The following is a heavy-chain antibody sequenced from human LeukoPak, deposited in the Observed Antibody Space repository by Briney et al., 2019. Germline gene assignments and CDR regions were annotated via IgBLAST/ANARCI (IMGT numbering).Heavy chain of an antibody. V-gene: IGHV4-39*01. Sequence: SETLSLTCTVSGGSISSSSYCWGWIRQPPGKGLEWIGSIYYSGSTYYSPSLQSRVTISVDTPRNQFSLNLHSMTAADTAVYYCVKSGTLLREGFNYWGQGTLVTVSS. D-gene: IGHD1-1*01. CDR1: GGSISSSSYC. J-gene: IGHJ4*02. CDR2: IYYSGST. CDR3: VKSGTLLREGFNY.